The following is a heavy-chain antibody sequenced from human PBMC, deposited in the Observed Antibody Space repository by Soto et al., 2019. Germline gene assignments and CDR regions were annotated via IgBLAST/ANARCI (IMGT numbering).Heavy chain of an antibody. D-gene: IGHD6-13*01. CDR2: TRNKVYSFTT. Sequence: PGGSLRLSCAASGFSFSDHYMDWVRQSPGKGLEWVGRTRNKVYSFTTEYAASLKGRFTISRDDSKDLLYLQMDSLKTEDTAVYYCATSRPISSWSGFDYWGPGTLVTVSS. J-gene: IGHJ4*02. V-gene: IGHV3-72*01. CDR3: ATSRPISSWSGFDY. CDR1: GFSFSDHY.